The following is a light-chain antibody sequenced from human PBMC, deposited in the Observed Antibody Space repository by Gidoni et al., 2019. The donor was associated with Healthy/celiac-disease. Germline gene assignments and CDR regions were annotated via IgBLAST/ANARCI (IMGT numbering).Light chain of an antibody. V-gene: IGKV3-20*01. CDR1: QSVSSGY. CDR2: GAS. J-gene: IGKJ2*01. CDR3: QQYGSSPPYT. Sequence: EFVLTQSPGTLSLSPGERATLSCRASQSVSSGYLAWYQQKPGQAPRLLIYGASSRATGIPDRFSGSGSGTDFTLTISRLETEDFAVYYCQQYGSSPPYTFGQGTKLEIK.